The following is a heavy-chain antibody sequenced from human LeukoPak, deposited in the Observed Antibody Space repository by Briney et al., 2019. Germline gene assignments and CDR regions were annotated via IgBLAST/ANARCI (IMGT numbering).Heavy chain of an antibody. CDR3: ARPRGYCSSGSCYSIDY. CDR1: GYSFTSYW. V-gene: IGHV5-51*01. J-gene: IGHJ4*02. CDR2: IYPGDSDT. Sequence: GESLQISCKGSGYSFTSYWIGWVRQMPGKGLEWMGIIYPGDSDTRYSPSFQGQVAISADRSISTAYLQWNSLEASDTAMYYCARPRGYCSSGSCYSIDYWGQGTLVTVSS. D-gene: IGHD2-15*01.